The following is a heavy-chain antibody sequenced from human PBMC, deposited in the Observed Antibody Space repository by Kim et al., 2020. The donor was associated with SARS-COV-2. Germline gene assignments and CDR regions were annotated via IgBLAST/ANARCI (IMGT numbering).Heavy chain of an antibody. V-gene: IGHV4-39*01. Sequence: SETLSLTCTVSGGSISSSSYYWGWIRQPPGKGLEWIGSNYYSGSTYYNPSLNRRVTISVDTTKNQFPLKLSSVTAADTAVYYCARLGAYCYSSDSYYYGSWYYYYYGMDVWGQGTTVTVSS. CDR1: GGSISSSSYY. CDR2: NYYSGST. CDR3: ARLGAYCYSSDSYYYGSWYYYYYGMDV. D-gene: IGHD3-10*01. J-gene: IGHJ6*02.